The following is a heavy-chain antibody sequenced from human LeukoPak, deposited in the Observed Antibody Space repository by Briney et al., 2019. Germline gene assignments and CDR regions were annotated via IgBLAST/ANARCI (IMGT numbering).Heavy chain of an antibody. CDR2: ISYDGSNN. J-gene: IGHJ4*02. CDR1: GFTFSSYA. D-gene: IGHD5-12*01. V-gene: IGHV3-30-3*01. CDR3: AGEIEWGDY. Sequence: PGGSLRLSCAASGFTFSSYAMHWVRQPPGKGLEWVADISYDGSNNYYPDSVKGRCTISSDDSKVTLYVRMNSVRAEGTAGYYCAGEIEWGDYWGQGTLVTVSS.